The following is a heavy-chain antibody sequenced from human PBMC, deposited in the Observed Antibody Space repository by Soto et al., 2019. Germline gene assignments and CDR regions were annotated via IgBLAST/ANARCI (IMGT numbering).Heavy chain of an antibody. Sequence: ASVKVSCKASGYTFTSYYMHWVRQAPGQGLEWMGIINPSGGSTSYAQKFQGRVTMTRDTSTSTVYMELSSLRSEDTAVYYCASDKIIRWRCSSTSCYGNDYYYGMDVWGQGTTVTVSS. V-gene: IGHV1-46*01. CDR2: INPSGGST. CDR3: ASDKIIRWRCSSTSCYGNDYYYGMDV. CDR1: GYTFTSYY. D-gene: IGHD2-2*01. J-gene: IGHJ6*02.